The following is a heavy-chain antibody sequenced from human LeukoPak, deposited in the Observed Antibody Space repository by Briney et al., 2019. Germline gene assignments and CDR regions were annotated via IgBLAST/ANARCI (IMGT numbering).Heavy chain of an antibody. V-gene: IGHV3-23*01. D-gene: IGHD3-22*01. Sequence: GGSLRLSCAAPGFTFSSYAMSWVRQAPGKGLEWVSAISGSGGSTYYADSVKGRFTISRDNSKNTLYLQMNSLRAEDTAVYYCAKVPSITMIVVVKSRVDYWGQGTLVTVSS. J-gene: IGHJ4*02. CDR3: AKVPSITMIVVVKSRVDY. CDR2: ISGSGGST. CDR1: GFTFSSYA.